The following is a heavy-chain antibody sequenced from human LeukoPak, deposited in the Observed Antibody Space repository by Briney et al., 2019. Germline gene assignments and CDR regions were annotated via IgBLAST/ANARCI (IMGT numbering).Heavy chain of an antibody. CDR3: ARTRYDAFDI. J-gene: IGHJ3*02. D-gene: IGHD4-17*01. V-gene: IGHV3-53*01. Sequence: GGSLRLSCAASGFTVSSNYMSWVRQAPGKGLEWISFIYSGGSTYYADSVKGRFTISRDNSKNTLYPQMNSLRAEDTAVYYCARTRYDAFDIWGQGTMVTVSS. CDR2: IYSGGST. CDR1: GFTVSSNY.